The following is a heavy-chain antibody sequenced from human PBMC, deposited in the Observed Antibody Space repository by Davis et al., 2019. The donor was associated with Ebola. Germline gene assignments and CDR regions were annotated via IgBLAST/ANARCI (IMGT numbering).Heavy chain of an antibody. CDR3: ARRSSWANYYYYGMDV. J-gene: IGHJ6*02. V-gene: IGHV1-46*01. D-gene: IGHD6-13*01. Sequence: AASVQVSCKASGYTFTSYYMHWVRQAPAQGLEWMGIINPSGGSTSYAQKFQGRVTMTRDTSTSTVYMELSSLRSEDTAVYYCARRSSWANYYYYGMDVWGQGTTVTVSS. CDR2: INPSGGST. CDR1: GYTFTSYY.